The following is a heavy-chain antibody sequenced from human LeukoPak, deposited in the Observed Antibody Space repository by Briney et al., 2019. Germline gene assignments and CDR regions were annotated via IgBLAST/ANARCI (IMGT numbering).Heavy chain of an antibody. Sequence: HPGGSLRPSCAASGFTFSSSAMSWVRQAPGKGLEWVSNISGSGSGGSTYYADSVKGRFTISRDNSKNTLYLQMNSLRAEDTAVYYCAKSGYNRFDYWGQGTLVTVSS. D-gene: IGHD5-24*01. CDR3: AKSGYNRFDY. J-gene: IGHJ4*02. CDR1: GFTFSSSA. CDR2: ISGSGSGGST. V-gene: IGHV3-23*01.